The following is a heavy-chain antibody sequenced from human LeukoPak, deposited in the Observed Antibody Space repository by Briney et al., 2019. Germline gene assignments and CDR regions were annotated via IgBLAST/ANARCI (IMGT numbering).Heavy chain of an antibody. D-gene: IGHD1-26*01. Sequence: GASVKVSCKASGYTFTTYGIGWVRQAPGQGLEWMGWTSAYNGNTNYAQKFKRRVTMTTDTSTNTASMELRSLRSDDTAVYYCARDSTRAMGATIVFFDYWGRGTLVTVSS. CDR3: ARDSTRAMGATIVFFDY. CDR2: TSAYNGNT. CDR1: GYTFTTYG. J-gene: IGHJ4*02. V-gene: IGHV1-18*01.